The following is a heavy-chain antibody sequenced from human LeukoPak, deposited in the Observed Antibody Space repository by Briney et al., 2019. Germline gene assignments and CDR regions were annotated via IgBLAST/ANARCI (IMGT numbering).Heavy chain of an antibody. V-gene: IGHV3-30*02. CDR3: AKESGIAGASTFDL. CDR1: GFTFSNYG. J-gene: IGHJ3*01. D-gene: IGHD1-20*01. CDR2: IPYDGRIK. Sequence: GGSLRLSCAASGFTFSNYGMHWVRQAPGKGLERVTFIPYDGRIKYYTDSVRGRFTISRDNSKNTLYLQMNSLREEDTAVYYCAKESGIAGASTFDLWGQGTLVTVSS.